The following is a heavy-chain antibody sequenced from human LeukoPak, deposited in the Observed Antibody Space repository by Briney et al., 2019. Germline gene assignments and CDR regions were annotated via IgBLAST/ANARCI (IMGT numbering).Heavy chain of an antibody. Sequence: GGSLRLSCAASGFTRSSNYMSWVRQAPGKGLEWVSVIYSGGSTYYADSVKGRFTISRDNSKNTLYLQMNSLRAEDTAVYYCARDLTTVTDAFDIWGQGTMVTVSS. D-gene: IGHD4-17*01. CDR2: IYSGGST. V-gene: IGHV3-66*01. CDR3: ARDLTTVTDAFDI. J-gene: IGHJ3*02. CDR1: GFTRSSNY.